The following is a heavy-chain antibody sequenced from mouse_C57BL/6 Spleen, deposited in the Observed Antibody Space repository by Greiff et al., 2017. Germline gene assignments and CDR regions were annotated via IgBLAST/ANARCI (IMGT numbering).Heavy chain of an antibody. D-gene: IGHD2-4*01. Sequence: QVQLKESGAELARPGASVKMSCKASGYTFTSYTMHWVKQRPGQGLEWIGYINPSSGYTKYNQKFKDKATLTADKSSSTAYMQLSSLTSEDSAVYYCARGGDIYYDYDRGNFDYWGQGTTLTVSS. CDR3: ARGGDIYYDYDRGNFDY. CDR2: INPSSGYT. J-gene: IGHJ2*01. V-gene: IGHV1-4*01. CDR1: GYTFTSYT.